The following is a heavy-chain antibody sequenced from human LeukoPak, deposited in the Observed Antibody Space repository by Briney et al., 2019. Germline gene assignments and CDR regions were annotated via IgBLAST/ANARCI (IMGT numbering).Heavy chain of an antibody. CDR2: IRSKAYGGTT. J-gene: IGHJ1*01. CDR3: TPYSSSSYFQH. V-gene: IGHV3-49*04. Sequence: TGRSLRLSCTASGFTFGDYAMSRVRQAPGKGLEWVGFIRSKAYGGTTEYAASVKGRFTISRDDSKSIAYLQMNSLKTEDTAVYYCTPYSSSSYFQHWGQGTLVTVSS. D-gene: IGHD6-6*01. CDR1: GFTFGDYA.